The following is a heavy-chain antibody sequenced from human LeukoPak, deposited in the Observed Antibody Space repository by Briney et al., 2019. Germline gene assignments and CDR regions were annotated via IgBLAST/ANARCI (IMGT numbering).Heavy chain of an antibody. CDR3: AKDRGY. D-gene: IGHD3-10*01. V-gene: IGHV3-23*01. CDR1: GLIFSSYG. J-gene: IGHJ4*02. CDR2: ITSGGSP. Sequence: GGSLRLSCTVSGLIFSSYGMSWVRQAPGKGLEWVSAITSGGSPDYADSVKGRFTISRNNSKNTLYLQMNSLRVEDTAVYYCAKDRGYWGQGILVTVSS.